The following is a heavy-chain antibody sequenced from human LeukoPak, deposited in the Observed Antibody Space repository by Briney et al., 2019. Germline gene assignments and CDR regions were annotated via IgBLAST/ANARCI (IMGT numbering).Heavy chain of an antibody. CDR1: GGSISSYH. V-gene: IGHV4-59*01. Sequence: SETLSLTCTVSGGSISSYHWSWIRQPPGKGLEWIGNMYYSGSTNYNPSLRSRVTISVDTSKNQFSLKLSSVTAADTAVYYCARDVEMTNWFDPWGQGTLVTVSS. CDR2: MYYSGST. D-gene: IGHD5-24*01. CDR3: ARDVEMTNWFDP. J-gene: IGHJ5*02.